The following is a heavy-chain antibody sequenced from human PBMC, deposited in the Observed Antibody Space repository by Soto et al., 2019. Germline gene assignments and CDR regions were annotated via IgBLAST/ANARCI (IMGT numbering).Heavy chain of an antibody. CDR1: GGSISSSSYY. CDR2: IYYSGST. D-gene: IGHD6-19*01. J-gene: IGHJ4*02. CDR3: ARLYSSGWYDY. V-gene: IGHV4-39*01. Sequence: QLQLQESGPGLVKPSETLSLTCTVSGGSISSSSYYWGWIRQPPGKGLEWIGSIYYSGSTYYNPSLKSRVTISVDTSKNQFSLKLSSVTAADTAVYYCARLYSSGWYDYWGQGTLVTVSS.